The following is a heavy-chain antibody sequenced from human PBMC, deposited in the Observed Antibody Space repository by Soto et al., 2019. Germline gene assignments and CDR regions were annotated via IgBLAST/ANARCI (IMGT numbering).Heavy chain of an antibody. Sequence: QIQLVQSATEVKKPGASVKVSCKTSGYTFSSYGVSWVRQAPGQGLEWMGWISAYNDNTNYAQKFQGRVTLTTDTYTRSAYMELRSLRSDDTAIYYCSREGYYYGSGTYAPPRYYGMYVWGHGTTVIFSS. D-gene: IGHD3-10*01. V-gene: IGHV1-18*01. CDR1: GYTFSSYG. CDR3: SREGYYYGSGTYAPPRYYGMYV. J-gene: IGHJ6*02. CDR2: ISAYNDNT.